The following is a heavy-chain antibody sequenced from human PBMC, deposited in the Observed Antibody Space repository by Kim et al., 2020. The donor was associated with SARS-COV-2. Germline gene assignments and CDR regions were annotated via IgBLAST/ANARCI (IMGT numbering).Heavy chain of an antibody. V-gene: IGHV3-30*18. CDR1: GFTFSSYG. D-gene: IGHD6-6*01. CDR2: ISYDGSNK. J-gene: IGHJ6*02. Sequence: GGSLRLSCAASGFTFSSYGMHWVRQAPGKGLEWVAVISYDGSNKYYADSVKGRFTISRDNSKNTLYLQMNSLRAEDTAVYYCAKEWSYSSSSWYYGMDVWGQGTTVTVSS. CDR3: AKEWSYSSSSWYYGMDV.